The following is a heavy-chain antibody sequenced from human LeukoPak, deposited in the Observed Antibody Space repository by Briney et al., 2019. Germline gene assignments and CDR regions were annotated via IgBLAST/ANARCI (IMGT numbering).Heavy chain of an antibody. CDR3: ARDKATVTTCDY. V-gene: IGHV3-21*01. CDR2: ISSSSSYI. D-gene: IGHD4-17*01. J-gene: IGHJ4*02. CDR1: GFTFSSYS. Sequence: GGSLRLSCAASGFTFSSYSMNCVRQAPGKGLEWVSSISSSSSYIYYADSVKGRFTISRDNAKNSLYLQMNSLRAEDTAVYYCARDKATVTTCDYWGQGTLVTVSS.